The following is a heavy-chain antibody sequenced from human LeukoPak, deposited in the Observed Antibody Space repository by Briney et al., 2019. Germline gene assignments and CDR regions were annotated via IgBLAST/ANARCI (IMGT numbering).Heavy chain of an antibody. Sequence: PGGSLRLSCAAAGFMFSNYGMNWVRQAPGKGLEWVAVIWYDGSNKYYADSVKGRFTISRDNSKNTLYLQMNSLRAEDTAVYYCARGRTRNYWGQGTLVTVSS. CDR1: GFMFSNYG. V-gene: IGHV3-33*08. CDR3: ARGRTRNY. J-gene: IGHJ4*02. CDR2: IWYDGSNK.